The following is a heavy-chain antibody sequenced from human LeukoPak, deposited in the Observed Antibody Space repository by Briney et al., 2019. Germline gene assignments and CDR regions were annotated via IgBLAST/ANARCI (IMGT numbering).Heavy chain of an antibody. J-gene: IGHJ3*02. D-gene: IGHD4-23*01. CDR1: GFTFGDYV. V-gene: IGHV3-49*04. Sequence: GGSLRLSCTASGFTFGDYVMTWVRQAPGKGLEWVGFIKSEKYGGTIAYAATVKGRFTISRDDSESIAYLQMNSLEIEDTAVYYCASLCVGRWFPNDAFDIWGQGTMVAVSS. CDR2: IKSEKYGGTI. CDR3: ASLCVGRWFPNDAFDI.